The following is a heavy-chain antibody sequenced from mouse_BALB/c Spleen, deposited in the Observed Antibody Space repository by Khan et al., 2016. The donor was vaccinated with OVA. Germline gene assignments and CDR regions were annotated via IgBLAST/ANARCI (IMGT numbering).Heavy chain of an antibody. CDR3: SREGAYYSSDCCFAY. CDR2: IISSNDYT. V-gene: IGHV1-4*01. Sequence: QIQLVQSGAELARPGASVKMSCKASGYTFTTYTIHWVKQRPGQGLEWIGYIISSNDYTNYNQKFKDRATLTPDKSVSTSNMQMVSLKSEDSAVYYCSREGAYYSSDCCFAYWGQGTLVTVSA. CDR1: GYTFTTYT. D-gene: IGHD2-12*01. J-gene: IGHJ3*01.